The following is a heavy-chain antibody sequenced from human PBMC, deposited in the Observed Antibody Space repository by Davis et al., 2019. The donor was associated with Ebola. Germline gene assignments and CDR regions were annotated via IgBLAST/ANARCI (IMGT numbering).Heavy chain of an antibody. V-gene: IGHV3-23*01. CDR1: GFTFSTYA. CDR3: AKFTVVEAFDI. CDR2: ISASARRT. J-gene: IGHJ3*02. Sequence: PGGSLRLSCAASGFTFSTYAMNWVRQAPGKGLEWVSVISASARRTYYADSVKGRFTISRDDSKNTLYLQMNSLRAEDTAIYYCAKFTVVEAFDIWGQGTLVTVSS. D-gene: IGHD2-15*01.